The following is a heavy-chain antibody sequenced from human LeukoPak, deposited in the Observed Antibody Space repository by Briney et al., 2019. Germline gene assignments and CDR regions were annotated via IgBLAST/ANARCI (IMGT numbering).Heavy chain of an antibody. Sequence: SVTVSCKASGGTFSSYAISWVRQAPGQGLEWMGGIIPIFGTANYAQKFQGRVTITADESTSTAYMELSSLRSEDTAVYYCASGGSSSWSYYYYGMDVWGQGTTVTVSS. CDR3: ASGGSSSWSYYYYGMDV. D-gene: IGHD6-13*01. J-gene: IGHJ6*02. CDR1: GGTFSSYA. V-gene: IGHV1-69*13. CDR2: IIPIFGTA.